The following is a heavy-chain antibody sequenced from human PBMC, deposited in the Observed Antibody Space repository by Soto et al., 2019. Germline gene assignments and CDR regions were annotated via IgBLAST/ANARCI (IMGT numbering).Heavy chain of an antibody. CDR1: GGSISSNNYY. J-gene: IGHJ4*02. Sequence: SETLSLTCTVSGGSISSNNYYWGWIRQPPGKGLEWIGSINYGGSTYYNPSLKSRVTISVDTSKNQFSLWMNSVTAADTAVYYCARGHVIAAAGSDPYFFDSWGQGVLVTVSS. CDR3: ARGHVIAAAGSDPYFFDS. V-gene: IGHV4-39*07. CDR2: INYGGST. D-gene: IGHD6-25*01.